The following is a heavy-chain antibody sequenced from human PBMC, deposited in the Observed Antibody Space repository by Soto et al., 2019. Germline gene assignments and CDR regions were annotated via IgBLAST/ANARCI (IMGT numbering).Heavy chain of an antibody. CDR3: ARARMTFSADRPGXXWFDP. CDR2: TYYRSKWYN. V-gene: IGHV6-1*01. D-gene: IGHD6-6*01. J-gene: IGHJ5*02. CDR1: GDSVSSNSAA. Sequence: SQTLSLTCAISGDSVSSNSAAWNWIRQSPSRGLEWLGRTYYRSKWYNDYAVSVKSRITINPDTSKNQFSLQLNSVTPEDTAVYYCARARMTFSADRPGXXWFDPWXXGTLVTVSS.